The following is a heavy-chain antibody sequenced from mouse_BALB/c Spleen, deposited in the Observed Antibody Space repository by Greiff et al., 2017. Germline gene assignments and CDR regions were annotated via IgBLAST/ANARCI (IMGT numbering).Heavy chain of an antibody. CDR3: GRRLYDGYYYYAMDY. V-gene: IGHV1-37*01. J-gene: IGHJ4*01. CDR2: INPYNGDT. D-gene: IGHD2-3*01. Sequence: VHVKQSGPELVKPGASVKISCKASGYSFTGYFMNWVKQSHGKSLEWIGRINPYNGDTFYNQKFKGKATLTVDKSSSTAHMELLSLTSEDSAVYYCGRRLYDGYYYYAMDYWGQGTSVTVSS. CDR1: GYSFTGYF.